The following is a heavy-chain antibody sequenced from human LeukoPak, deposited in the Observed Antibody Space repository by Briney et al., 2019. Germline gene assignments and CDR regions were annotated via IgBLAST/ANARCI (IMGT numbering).Heavy chain of an antibody. J-gene: IGHJ4*02. V-gene: IGHV3-9*01. CDR1: GFTFDDYA. D-gene: IGHD3-10*01. CDR2: ISWNSGSI. CDR3: AKELYFGSGSYPDY. Sequence: PGGSLRLSCAASGFTFDDYAMHWVRQAPGKGPEWVSGISWNSGSIGYADSVKGRFTISRDNSKNTVYLQMSSLRPEDTAVYFCAKELYFGSGSYPDYWGQGTLVRVSS.